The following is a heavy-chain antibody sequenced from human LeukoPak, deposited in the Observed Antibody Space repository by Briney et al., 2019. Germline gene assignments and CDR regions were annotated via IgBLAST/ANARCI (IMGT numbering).Heavy chain of an antibody. CDR1: GGSITTYY. D-gene: IGHD4-11*01. CDR3: ARGADIDYRKVYYFDY. CDR2: ISYSGGT. J-gene: IGHJ4*02. V-gene: IGHV4-59*01. Sequence: SETLSLTCTVSGGSITTYYWSWIRQPPGKGLEWIGYISYSGGTNYNPSLKSRITISIDTSKNQISLNVNSVTAADTAVYYCARGADIDYRKVYYFDYWGQGTLVSVSS.